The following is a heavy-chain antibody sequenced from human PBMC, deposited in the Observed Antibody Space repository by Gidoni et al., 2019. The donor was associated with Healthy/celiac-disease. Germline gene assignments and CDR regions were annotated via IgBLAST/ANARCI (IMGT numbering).Heavy chain of an antibody. CDR3: ARIVVAGIFP. CDR1: GGSISRSSYY. CDR2: IYYSGST. D-gene: IGHD6-19*01. Sequence: QLQLQESGPGLVKPSETLSLPCTVSGGSISRSSYYWGWIRQPPGKGLEWIGSIYYSGSTYYNPSLKSRVTISVDTSKNQFSLKLSSVTAADTAVYYCARIVVAGIFPWGQGTLVTVSS. V-gene: IGHV4-39*07. J-gene: IGHJ5*02.